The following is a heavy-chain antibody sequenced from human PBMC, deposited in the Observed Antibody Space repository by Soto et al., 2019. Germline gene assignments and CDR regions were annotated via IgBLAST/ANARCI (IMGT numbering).Heavy chain of an antibody. Sequence: PGGSLRLSCAASGFTFTNYGMHWVRQAPGKGLEWVAVISSDGSNKNYGDSVKGRFTISRDNSKNTLYLQMNSVRAEDTAVYYCAKDWNYLDYWGQGTLVTVSS. V-gene: IGHV3-30*18. CDR1: GFTFTNYG. CDR2: ISSDGSNK. CDR3: AKDWNYLDY. J-gene: IGHJ4*02. D-gene: IGHD1-1*01.